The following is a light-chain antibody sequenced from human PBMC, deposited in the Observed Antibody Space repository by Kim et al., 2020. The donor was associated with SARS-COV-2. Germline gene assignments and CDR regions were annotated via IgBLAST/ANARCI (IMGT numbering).Light chain of an antibody. V-gene: IGKV3-20*01. CDR2: GAS. CDR3: QQYDTSPSCT. J-gene: IGKJ2*02. Sequence: EIVLTQSPGTLSLSPGERATLSCRASQSVSDNYLAWYQQKPGQAPRLLIYGASSRATGIPHRFSGSGSGTDFTLTISRLEPEDFAVYYCQQYDTSPSCTFGQETKLE. CDR1: QSVSDNY.